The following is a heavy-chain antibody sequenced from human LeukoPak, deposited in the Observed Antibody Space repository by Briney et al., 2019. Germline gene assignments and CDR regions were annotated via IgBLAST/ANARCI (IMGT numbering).Heavy chain of an antibody. CDR3: AKSWGIFTYYFDY. CDR1: GFTFSSYG. CDR2: ISYDGNNQ. V-gene: IGHV3-30*18. J-gene: IGHJ4*02. D-gene: IGHD3-16*01. Sequence: GGSLRLSCAASGFTFSSYGMHWVRQAPGKGPEWVAVISYDGNNQYYADSVKGRFTISRDNSKNTLYLQMNSLRAEDTAVYYCAKSWGIFTYYFDYWGQGTLVTVSS.